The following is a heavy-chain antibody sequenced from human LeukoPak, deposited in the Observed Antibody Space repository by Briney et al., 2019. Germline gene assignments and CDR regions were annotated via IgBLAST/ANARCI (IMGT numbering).Heavy chain of an antibody. D-gene: IGHD3-16*01. CDR1: GFTFSRFW. Sequence: GGSLRLSCAASGFTFSRFWMSWVRQAPGKGLEWVGNIKKDGSEKYYVDSVKGRFLISRDNAKNSLYLQMASLTVEDTAVYYCAKGGTPIDYWGQGTLVTVSS. V-gene: IGHV3-7*01. CDR2: IKKDGSEK. CDR3: AKGGTPIDY. J-gene: IGHJ4*02.